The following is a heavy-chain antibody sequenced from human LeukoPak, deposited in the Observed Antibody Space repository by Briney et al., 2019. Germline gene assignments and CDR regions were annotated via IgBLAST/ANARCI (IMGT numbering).Heavy chain of an antibody. Sequence: ASVKVSCKASGYTFTSYDINWVRQATGQGLEWMGWMNPNSGNTGYAQKFQGRVTMTRNTSISTAYMELSSLRSEDTAVYYCARGSLGYYDSSGNPDDYWGQGTLVTVSS. CDR1: GYTFTSYD. V-gene: IGHV1-8*01. CDR3: ARGSLGYYDSSGNPDDY. J-gene: IGHJ4*02. CDR2: MNPNSGNT. D-gene: IGHD3-22*01.